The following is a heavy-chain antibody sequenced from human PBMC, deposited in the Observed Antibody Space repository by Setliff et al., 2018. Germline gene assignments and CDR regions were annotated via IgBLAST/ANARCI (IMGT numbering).Heavy chain of an antibody. CDR3: ARVSRQPPPVRAFDI. CDR2: IYDSGSS. V-gene: IGHV4-39*01. Sequence: SETLSLTCTVSGGSVSNSGFFWGWLRQAPGEGLEWIGNIYDSGSSNYNASLKSRLIITRDTSKNQISLKLTSVTAADTAVYYCARVSRQPPPVRAFDIWGQGTMVTVSS. J-gene: IGHJ3*02. D-gene: IGHD1-1*01. CDR1: GGSVSNSGFF.